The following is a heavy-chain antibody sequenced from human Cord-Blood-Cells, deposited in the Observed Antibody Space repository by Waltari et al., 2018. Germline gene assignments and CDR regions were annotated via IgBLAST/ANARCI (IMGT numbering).Heavy chain of an antibody. V-gene: IGHV5-51*01. J-gene: IGHJ4*02. Sequence: EVQLVQSGAEVKKPGESLKISCKGSGYSFTSYWIGWVGQMPGKGLEWMGILFRGDSDNRYSPSVPGQGTILARQSISTAFLPGSSLKASDPAIEYWGGHGPETGTDYWGQGTLVTVSS. CDR3: GGHGPETGTDY. CDR2: LFRGDSDN. D-gene: IGHD6-13*01. CDR1: GYSFTSYW.